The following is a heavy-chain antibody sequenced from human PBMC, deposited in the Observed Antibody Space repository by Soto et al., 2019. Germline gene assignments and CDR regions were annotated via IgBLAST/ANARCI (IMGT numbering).Heavy chain of an antibody. J-gene: IGHJ6*02. Sequence: ASVKVSCKASGGTFSSYAISWVRQAPGQGLEWMGGIIPIFGTANYAQKFQGRVTITADESTSTAYMELSSLRSEDTAVYYCARRPDPQYGMAVCGQGTTVTASS. CDR1: GGTFSSYA. CDR2: IIPIFGTA. CDR3: ARRPDPQYGMAV. V-gene: IGHV1-69*13.